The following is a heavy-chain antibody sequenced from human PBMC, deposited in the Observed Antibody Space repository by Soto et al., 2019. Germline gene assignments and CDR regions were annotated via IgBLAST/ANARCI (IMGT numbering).Heavy chain of an antibody. J-gene: IGHJ6*03. CDR1: GGSISSSSYY. CDR3: ARLNYDFWSGYLYYYYMDV. Sequence: ETLSLTCTVSGGSISSSSYYWGWIRQPPGKGLEWIGSIYYSGSTYYNPSLKSRVTISVDTSKNQFSLKLSSVTAADTAVYYCARLNYDFWSGYLYYYYMDVWGKGTTVTVSS. D-gene: IGHD3-3*01. V-gene: IGHV4-39*01. CDR2: IYYSGST.